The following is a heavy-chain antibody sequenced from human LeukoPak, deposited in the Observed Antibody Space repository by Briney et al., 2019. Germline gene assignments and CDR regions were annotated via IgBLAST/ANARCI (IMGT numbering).Heavy chain of an antibody. D-gene: IGHD1-26*01. CDR1: GGSISSGGYY. CDR3: AREKWAVGATRGNYFDY. CDR2: IYYSGST. Sequence: TLSLTCTVSGGSISSGGYYWSWIRQHPGKGLEWIGYIYYSGSTYYNPSLKSRVTISVDTSKNQFSLKLSSVTAADTAVYYCAREKWAVGATRGNYFDYWGQGTLVTVSS. J-gene: IGHJ4*02. V-gene: IGHV4-31*03.